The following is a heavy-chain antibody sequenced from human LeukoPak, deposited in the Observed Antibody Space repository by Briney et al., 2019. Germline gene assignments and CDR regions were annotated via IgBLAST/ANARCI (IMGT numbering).Heavy chain of an antibody. CDR1: GYSFTSYW. V-gene: IGHV5-51*01. Sequence: GESLKISCKGSGYSFTSYWIGWVRQMPGKGLEWMGIIYPDDSDTRYSPSFQGQVTISADKSISTAYLQWSSLKASDTAMYYCARLFPGALNWLDPWGQGTLVTVSS. CDR2: IYPDDSDT. CDR3: ARLFPGALNWLDP. D-gene: IGHD4/OR15-4a*01. J-gene: IGHJ5*02.